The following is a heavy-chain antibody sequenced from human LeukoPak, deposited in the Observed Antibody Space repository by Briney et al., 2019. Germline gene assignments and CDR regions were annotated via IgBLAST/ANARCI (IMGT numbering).Heavy chain of an antibody. CDR2: IYYSGST. J-gene: IGHJ4*02. CDR1: GGSISSYY. D-gene: IGHD6-13*01. CDR3: ASIAAADVDY. V-gene: IGHV4-39*01. Sequence: SETLSLTCTVSGGSISSYYWGWIRQPPGKGLEWIGSIYYSGSTYYNPSLKSRVTISVDTSKNQFSLKLSSVTAADTAVYYCASIAAADVDYWGQGTLVTVSS.